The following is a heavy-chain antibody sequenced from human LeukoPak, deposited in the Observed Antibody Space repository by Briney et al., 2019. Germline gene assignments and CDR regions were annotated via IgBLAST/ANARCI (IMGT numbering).Heavy chain of an antibody. Sequence: PSETLSLTCTVSGGSISSYYWSWIRQPPGKGLEWIGYIYYSGRTNYNPSLKSRVTISVDTSKNQFSLNVSSVTAADTAVYNCARGRLLEWFDSWGQGTLVSVSS. D-gene: IGHD3-3*01. J-gene: IGHJ5*02. V-gene: IGHV4-59*01. CDR2: IYYSGRT. CDR1: GGSISSYY. CDR3: ARGRLLEWFDS.